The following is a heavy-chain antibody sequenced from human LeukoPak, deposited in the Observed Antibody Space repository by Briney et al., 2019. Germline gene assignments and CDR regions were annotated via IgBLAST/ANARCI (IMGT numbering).Heavy chain of an antibody. V-gene: IGHV3-21*01. D-gene: IGHD1-26*01. CDR2: ISSSSSYI. Sequence: GGSLRLSCAASGFTFSSYSMNWVRQAPGKGLEWVSSISSSSSYIYYADSVKGRFTISRDNAKNSLYLQMNSLRAEDTAVYYCARDPRSIVGAEAPLDYWGQGTLVTVSS. CDR3: ARDPRSIVGAEAPLDY. J-gene: IGHJ4*02. CDR1: GFTFSSYS.